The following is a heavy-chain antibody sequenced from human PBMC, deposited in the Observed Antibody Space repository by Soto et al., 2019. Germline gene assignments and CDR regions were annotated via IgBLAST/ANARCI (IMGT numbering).Heavy chain of an antibody. CDR3: ATGSPYDFGSGGMLDS. Sequence: QVRLQESGPGLVKPSGTLSLTCLVSGGSMSSPNWWTWVRQAPVKGLEWIAEIHHSGATNYSPSLKGGAVISINKSNNQFSLHLTSVTAADTAFYYGATGSPYDFGSGGMLDSWGRGALVTVSS. V-gene: IGHV4-4*02. J-gene: IGHJ5*01. D-gene: IGHD3-16*01. CDR2: IHHSGAT. CDR1: GGSMSSPNW.